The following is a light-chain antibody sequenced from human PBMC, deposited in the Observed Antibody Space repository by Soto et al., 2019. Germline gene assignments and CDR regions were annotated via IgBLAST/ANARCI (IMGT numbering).Light chain of an antibody. V-gene: IGLV2-11*01. Sequence: QSALTQPRSVSGSPGQSFTISCTGTSSDVGDYNYVSWYQQYPGKAPKLVIYDVSKRPSGVPDRFSGSKSGNTASLTTSGIKAEDEADYYGCSVAGSYNFWVCGGGTKVTAL. CDR1: SSDVGDYNY. J-gene: IGLJ3*02. CDR3: CSVAGSYNFWV. CDR2: DVS.